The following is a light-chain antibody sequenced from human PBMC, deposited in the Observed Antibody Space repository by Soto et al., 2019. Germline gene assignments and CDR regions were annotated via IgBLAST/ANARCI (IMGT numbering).Light chain of an antibody. CDR3: QQYGSSWT. Sequence: EIVTPQSAATLSLSPGASTTLCCRASQSVSSRYLAWYKQKPGQAPSLLIYGASSRATGIPDRFSGSGSGTDFTLTIRRLEPEDFAVDYCQQYGSSWTFGPGTKVDIK. V-gene: IGKV3-20*01. J-gene: IGKJ1*01. CDR1: QSVSSRY. CDR2: GAS.